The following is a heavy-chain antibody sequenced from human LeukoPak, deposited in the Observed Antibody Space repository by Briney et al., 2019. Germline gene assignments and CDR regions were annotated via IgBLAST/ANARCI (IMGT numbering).Heavy chain of an antibody. CDR1: GGSISGYY. J-gene: IGHJ5*02. D-gene: IGHD6-13*01. CDR2: IYSSGDT. CDR3: ARLVGGSSWFGP. Sequence: PSETLSLTCSVSGGSISGYYWTWIRQPAGKGLEWIGRIYSSGDTNYNPSLKSRLTMSVDTSKNQFSLKVSSVTAADTAVYYCARLVGGSSWFGPWGQGTLVTVSS. V-gene: IGHV4-4*07.